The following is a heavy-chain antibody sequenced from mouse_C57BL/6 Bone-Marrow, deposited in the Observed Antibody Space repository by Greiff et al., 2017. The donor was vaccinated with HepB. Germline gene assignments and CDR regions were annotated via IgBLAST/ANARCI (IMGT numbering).Heavy chain of an antibody. D-gene: IGHD3-2*02. V-gene: IGHV1-76*01. CDR2: IYPGSGNT. Sequence: QVQLQQSGAELVRPGASVKLSCKASGYTFTDYYINWVKQRPGQGLEWIARIYPGSGNTYYNEKFKGKATLTAEKSSSTAYMQLSSLTSEDSAVYFCAREEGTAQAPWKFAYWGQGTLVTVSA. J-gene: IGHJ3*01. CDR1: GYTFTDYY. CDR3: AREEGTAQAPWKFAY.